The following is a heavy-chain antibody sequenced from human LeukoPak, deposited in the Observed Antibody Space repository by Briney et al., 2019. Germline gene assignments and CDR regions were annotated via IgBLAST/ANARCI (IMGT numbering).Heavy chain of an antibody. CDR2: IYYSGST. CDR3: AREVGGFEQSSPP. D-gene: IGHD3-16*01. CDR1: GGSISTNSYY. V-gene: IGHV4-30-4*08. J-gene: IGHJ5*02. Sequence: ASETLSLTCTVSGGSISTNSYYWGWIRQPPGKGLEWIGYIYYSGSTYYNPSLKSRVTISVDTSKNQFSLKLSSVTAADTAVYYCAREVGGFEQSSPPWGQGTLVTVSS.